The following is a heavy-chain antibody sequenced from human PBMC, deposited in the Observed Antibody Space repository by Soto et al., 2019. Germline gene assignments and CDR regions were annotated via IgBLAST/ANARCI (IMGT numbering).Heavy chain of an antibody. Sequence: GGSLRLSCAASGFTFSSYAMTWVRQAPGKGLEWVSSITGSGGSTFYADSVKGRFTISRDNSKNTLYLQMDSLRADDTAVYYCAKASSSGYYVSFDCWGQGALVTVSS. D-gene: IGHD3-22*01. J-gene: IGHJ4*02. CDR1: GFTFSSYA. V-gene: IGHV3-23*01. CDR3: AKASSSGYYVSFDC. CDR2: ITGSGGST.